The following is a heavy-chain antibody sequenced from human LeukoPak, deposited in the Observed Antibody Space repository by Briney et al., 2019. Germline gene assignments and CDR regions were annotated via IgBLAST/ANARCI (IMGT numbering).Heavy chain of an antibody. Sequence: GGSLRLSCAASGFTFSSYSMNWVRQAPGKGLEWVSSISSSSSYIYYADSVKGRFTISRDNSKNTLYLQMNSLRAEDTAVYYCYPKGDPGFDPWGQGTLVTVSS. CDR2: ISSSSSYI. V-gene: IGHV3-21*01. CDR3: YPKGDPGFDP. J-gene: IGHJ5*02. D-gene: IGHD3-16*01. CDR1: GFTFSSYS.